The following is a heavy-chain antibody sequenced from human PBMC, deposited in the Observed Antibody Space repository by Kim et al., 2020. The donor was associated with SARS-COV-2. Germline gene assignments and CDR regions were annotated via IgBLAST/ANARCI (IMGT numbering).Heavy chain of an antibody. Sequence: SVKVSCKASGGTFSSYAISWVRQAPGQGLEWMGGIIPIFGTANYAQKFQGRVTITADESTSTAYMELSSLRSEDTAVYYCARDLGRFGELFREGFDPRGQGTLVTVSS. V-gene: IGHV1-69*13. D-gene: IGHD3-10*01. CDR3: ARDLGRFGELFREGFDP. J-gene: IGHJ5*02. CDR1: GGTFSSYA. CDR2: IIPIFGTA.